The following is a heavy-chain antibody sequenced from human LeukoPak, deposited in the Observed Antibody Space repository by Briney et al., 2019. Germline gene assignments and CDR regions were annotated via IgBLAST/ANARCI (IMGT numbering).Heavy chain of an antibody. V-gene: IGHV1-69*04. D-gene: IGHD2-15*01. J-gene: IGHJ5*02. CDR1: GGTFSRSA. Sequence: GASVKVSCKASGGTFSRSAISWARQAPGQGLEWMGRIIVNIDATDYAQKFQGRVTITADKGTATVYMDLTNLRSEDTAVYYCATSLGYCSGSNCAWGQGTLVIVSS. CDR3: ATSLGYCSGSNCA. CDR2: IIVNIDAT.